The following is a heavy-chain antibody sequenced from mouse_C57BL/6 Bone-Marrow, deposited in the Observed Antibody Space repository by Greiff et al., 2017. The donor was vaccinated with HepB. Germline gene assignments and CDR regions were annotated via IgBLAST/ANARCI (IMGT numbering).Heavy chain of an antibody. CDR1: GFTFSSYA. Sequence: DVQLVESGGGLVKPGGSLKLSCAASGFTFSSYAMSWVRQTPEKRLEWVATISDGGSYTYYPDNVKGRFTISRDNAKNNLYLQMSHLKSEDTAMYYCARDSDYWGQGTSVTVSS. CDR3: ARDSDY. CDR2: ISDGGSYT. J-gene: IGHJ4*01. V-gene: IGHV5-4*01.